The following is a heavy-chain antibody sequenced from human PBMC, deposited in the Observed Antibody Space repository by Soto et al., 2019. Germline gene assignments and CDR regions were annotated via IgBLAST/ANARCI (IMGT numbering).Heavy chain of an antibody. V-gene: IGHV3-30*03. D-gene: IGHD7-27*01. CDR1: GFTFSSYG. Sequence: QVQLVESGGGVVQPGRSLRLSCAASGFTFSSYGMHWVRQAPGKGLEWVAVISYDGSNKYYADSVKGRFTISRDNSKKPLYLQMNRLRAEDTALYYFSLALTGDPPTILDWYFDLWGRGTLVTVSS. J-gene: IGHJ2*01. CDR2: ISYDGSNK. CDR3: SLALTGDPPTILDWYFDL.